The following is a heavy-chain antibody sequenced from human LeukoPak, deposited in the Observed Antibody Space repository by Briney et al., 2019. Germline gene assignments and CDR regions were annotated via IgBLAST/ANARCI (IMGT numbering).Heavy chain of an antibody. Sequence: ASVKVSCKASGYTFTSYYIHWVRQAPGPGLEWLGIINPSSGSTNYAQKFQGRVTMTRDTSTSTVYMELSSLRTDDTAVYYCARRGDYGDSLSYYTMDVWGQGTTVTVSS. D-gene: IGHD4-17*01. CDR1: GYTFTSYY. CDR2: INPSSGST. CDR3: ARRGDYGDSLSYYTMDV. J-gene: IGHJ6*03. V-gene: IGHV1-46*01.